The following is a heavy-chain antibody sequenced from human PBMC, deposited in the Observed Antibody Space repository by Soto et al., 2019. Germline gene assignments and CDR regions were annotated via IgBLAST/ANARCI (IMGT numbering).Heavy chain of an antibody. Sequence: GEALKISCKDSGYSFSSVWITWVRQMRGKGLEWMGRIDPSDSYANYSPSFQGHVTFSADKSISTAYLQWSSLKASDTAMYYCGRVRVDKAEGWFDPWGQGTLVTVSS. CDR3: GRVRVDKAEGWFDP. CDR2: IDPSDSYA. D-gene: IGHD5-18*01. V-gene: IGHV5-10-1*01. J-gene: IGHJ5*02. CDR1: GYSFSSVW.